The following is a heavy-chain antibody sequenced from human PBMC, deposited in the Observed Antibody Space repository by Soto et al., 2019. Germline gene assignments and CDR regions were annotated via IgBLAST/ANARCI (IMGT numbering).Heavy chain of an antibody. D-gene: IGHD6-6*01. CDR2: INPNSGGT. Sequence: ASVKASCKASGYTFTGYYMHWVRHAPGQGLEWMGWINPNSGGTNYAQKFQGWVTMTRDTSIRTAYMELSRLRSDDTAVYYCARAWSTSARNYGLDVWGQGTTVTVSS. CDR3: ARAWSTSARNYGLDV. V-gene: IGHV1-2*04. J-gene: IGHJ6*02. CDR1: GYTFTGYY.